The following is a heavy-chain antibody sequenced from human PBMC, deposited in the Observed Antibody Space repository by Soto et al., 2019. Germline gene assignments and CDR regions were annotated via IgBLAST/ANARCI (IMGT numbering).Heavy chain of an antibody. Sequence: EVQLLESGGDLVQPGGSRRLSCVASGIIFRSRARTGVRQAPGEGLEGVSVTTDSGGDSKYADSVRGRFTISRDNSKNTLYLQMSSLRVDDSAVYYCASGSSDSYPGSRIFDFWGRGTLVTVSS. CDR1: GIIFRSRA. CDR2: TTDSGGDS. J-gene: IGHJ4*02. D-gene: IGHD3-10*01. CDR3: ASGSSDSYPGSRIFDF. V-gene: IGHV3-23*01.